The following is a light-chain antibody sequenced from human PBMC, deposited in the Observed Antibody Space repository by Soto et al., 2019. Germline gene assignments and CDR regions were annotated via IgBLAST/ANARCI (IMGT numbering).Light chain of an antibody. V-gene: IGLV2-14*01. CDR2: DVS. CDR3: SSYTSSSTLSYV. J-gene: IGLJ1*01. Sequence: QSALTQPASVSGSPGQSITISCTGTSSDVGGYNYVSWYQQHPGKAPKLMIYDVSNRPSGVSNRFPGSKSGNTASLTISGLQAEDEADYYCSSYTSSSTLSYVFGTGTKVTVL. CDR1: SSDVGGYNY.